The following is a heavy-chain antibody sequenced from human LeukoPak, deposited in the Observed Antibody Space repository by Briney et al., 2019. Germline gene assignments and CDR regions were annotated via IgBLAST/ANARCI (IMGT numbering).Heavy chain of an antibody. CDR3: ARVPTYYYDRGPIDY. V-gene: IGHV4-30-4*08. CDR1: GGSISSGDYY. D-gene: IGHD3-22*01. J-gene: IGHJ4*02. CDR2: IYYSGST. Sequence: PSETLSLTCTVSGGSISSGDYYWSWIRQPPGKGLERIGYIYYSGSTYYNPSLKSRVTVSVDTSKNQFSLKLSSVTAADTAVYYCARVPTYYYDRGPIDYWGQGTLVTVSS.